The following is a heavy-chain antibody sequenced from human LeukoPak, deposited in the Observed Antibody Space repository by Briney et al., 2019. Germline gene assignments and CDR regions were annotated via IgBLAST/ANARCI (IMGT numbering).Heavy chain of an antibody. CDR3: ARGGYYCGSGSPARGISLSY. V-gene: IGHV1-18*01. Sequence: ASVKVSCKASGYTFTSYGISWVRQAPGQGLEWMGWITAYNDNTYYAQKLQGRVTMTTDTSTSTAYMELRSLRSDDTAVYYCARGGYYCGSGSPARGISLSYWGQGTLVTVSS. CDR1: GYTFTSYG. J-gene: IGHJ4*02. CDR2: ITAYNDNT. D-gene: IGHD3-10*01.